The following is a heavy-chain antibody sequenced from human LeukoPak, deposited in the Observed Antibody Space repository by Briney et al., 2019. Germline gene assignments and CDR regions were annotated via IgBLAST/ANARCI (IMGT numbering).Heavy chain of an antibody. CDR3: ARENSGSYREFDY. V-gene: IGHV4-31*03. D-gene: IGHD1-26*01. J-gene: IGHJ4*02. CDR1: GGSISSGGYY. Sequence: SETLSLTCTVSGGSISSGGYYWSWIRQHPGKGLEWIGYIYYSGSTYYNPSLKSRVTISVDTSKNQFSLELSSVTAADTAVFYCARENSGSYREFDYWGQGTLVTVSS. CDR2: IYYSGST.